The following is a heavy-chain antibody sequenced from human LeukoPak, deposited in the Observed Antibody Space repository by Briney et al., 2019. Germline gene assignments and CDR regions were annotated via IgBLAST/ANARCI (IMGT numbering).Heavy chain of an antibody. D-gene: IGHD5-18*01. CDR1: GGSLSGYY. J-gene: IGHJ4*02. CDR3: AREDTAMVTGY. V-gene: IGHV4-34*01. CDR2: INHSGST. Sequence: PSETLSLTCDVYGGSLSGYYWSWIRQPPGKGLEWIGEINHSGSTNYNPSLKSRVTISVDTSKNQFSLKLSSVTAADTAVYYCAREDTAMVTGYWGQGTLVTVSS.